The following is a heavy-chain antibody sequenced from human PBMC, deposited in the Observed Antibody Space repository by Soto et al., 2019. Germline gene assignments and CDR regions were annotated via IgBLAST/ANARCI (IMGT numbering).Heavy chain of an antibody. Sequence: GASVKVSCKASGYTFTSYGISWVRQAPGQGLEWMGWISVYNGNTHYAQKLQGRVTMTTDTSTSTAYMELNSLRAEDTAVYYCVRDPSSVTTRRLDYWGQGTLVTVSS. D-gene: IGHD1-1*01. CDR3: VRDPSSVTTRRLDY. CDR2: ISVYNGNT. CDR1: GYTFTSYG. J-gene: IGHJ4*02. V-gene: IGHV1-18*01.